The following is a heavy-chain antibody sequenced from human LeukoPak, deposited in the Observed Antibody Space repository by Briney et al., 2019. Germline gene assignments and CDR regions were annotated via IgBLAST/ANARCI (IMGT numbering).Heavy chain of an antibody. CDR1: GYSLSESS. Sequence: ASVKVSCKVSGYSLSESSMHWVRQAPGKGLEWMGGFDPVGGETAYAQKFQGRVTMTEDTSTDTGYMELSSLRSEDTAVYYCAIDRCTSTSCYFDNWGQGTLVTVSS. D-gene: IGHD2-2*01. V-gene: IGHV1-24*01. CDR3: AIDRCTSTSCYFDN. CDR2: FDPVGGET. J-gene: IGHJ4*02.